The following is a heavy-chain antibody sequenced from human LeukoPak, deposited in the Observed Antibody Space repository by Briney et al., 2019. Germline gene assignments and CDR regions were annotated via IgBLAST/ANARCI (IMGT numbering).Heavy chain of an antibody. D-gene: IGHD3-22*01. CDR1: GFSLSTTGMC. CDR3: ARTRGQYYYDSSGYPFDY. Sequence: SGPTLVNPTPTLTLTCTFSGFSLSTTGMCVSWIRQPPGKALEWLAPFDWDDDKHYSTSLKTRLTISKDTSKNQVVLTMTNMDPADTATYYCARTRGQYYYDSSGYPFDYWGQGTLVTVSS. CDR2: FDWDDDK. J-gene: IGHJ4*02. V-gene: IGHV2-70*01.